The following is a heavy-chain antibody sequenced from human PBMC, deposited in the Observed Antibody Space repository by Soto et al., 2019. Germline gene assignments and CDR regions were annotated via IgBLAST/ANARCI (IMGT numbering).Heavy chain of an antibody. CDR1: GGSISGDYY. CDR3: ARERYHITGNGIDA. V-gene: IGHV4-30-4*01. D-gene: IGHD3-10*01. J-gene: IGHJ5*02. CDR2: VYHTGST. Sequence: SETLSLTCTVSGGSISGDYYWNWIRQAPGKGLEWIGYVYHTGSTYHNPSLKSRGSISVDTSNNQFSLKLSSVTAADTAVYFCARERYHITGNGIDAWGQGTPVTVS.